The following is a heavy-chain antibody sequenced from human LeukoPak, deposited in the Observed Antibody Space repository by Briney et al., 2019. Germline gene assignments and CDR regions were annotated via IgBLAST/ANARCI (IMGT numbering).Heavy chain of an antibody. D-gene: IGHD3-22*01. V-gene: IGHV4-59*01. CDR2: IYYRGST. CDR1: GGSISSYY. CDR3: ARGPDYYDSSGYYGDAFDI. Sequence: GSLSLTCTVPGGSISSYYWSWVRQPPGKGLEWLGYIYYRGSTNYNPSLKSRVTISVDTSKNQFSLKLSSVTAADTAVYYCARGPDYYDSSGYYGDAFDIWGQGTMVTVSS. J-gene: IGHJ3*02.